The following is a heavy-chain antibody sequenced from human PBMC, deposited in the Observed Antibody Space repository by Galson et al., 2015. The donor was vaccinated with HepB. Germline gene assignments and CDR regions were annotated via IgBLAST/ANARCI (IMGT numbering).Heavy chain of an antibody. D-gene: IGHD3-22*01. CDR2: IWYDGSNK. CDR1: GFTFSSYG. Sequence: SLRLSCAASGFTFSSYGMHWVRQAPGKGLEWVAVIWYDGSNKYYADSVKGRFTISRDNSKNTLYLQMNSLRAEDTAVYYCAREMWRDSSLDYWGQGTLVTVSS. J-gene: IGHJ4*02. CDR3: AREMWRDSSLDY. V-gene: IGHV3-33*01.